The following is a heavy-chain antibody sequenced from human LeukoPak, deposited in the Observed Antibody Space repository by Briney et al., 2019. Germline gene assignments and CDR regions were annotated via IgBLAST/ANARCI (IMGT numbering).Heavy chain of an antibody. D-gene: IGHD3-22*01. CDR3: AKGSSDSRPYYFDY. Sequence: GGSLRLSCAASGFTFSSYGMHWVRQAPGKGLEWVAVISYDGSNKYYADSVKGRFTISRDNSKNTLYLQMNSLRVEDTAVYYCAKGSSDSRPYYFDYWGQGTLVTVSS. CDR2: ISYDGSNK. V-gene: IGHV3-30*18. J-gene: IGHJ4*02. CDR1: GFTFSSYG.